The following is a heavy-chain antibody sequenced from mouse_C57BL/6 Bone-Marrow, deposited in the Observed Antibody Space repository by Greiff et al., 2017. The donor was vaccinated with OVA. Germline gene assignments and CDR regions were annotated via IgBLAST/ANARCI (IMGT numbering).Heavy chain of an antibody. CDR1: GYTFTSYW. J-gene: IGHJ1*03. CDR3: ARGQDGSSHWYFDV. V-gene: IGHV1-55*01. Sequence: QVQLQQPGAELVKPGASVKMSCKASGYTFTSYWITWVKQRPGQGLEWIGDIYPGSGSTNYNEKFKSKATLTVDTSSSTAYMQLSSLTSEDSAVYYCARGQDGSSHWYFDVWGTGTTVTVSS. D-gene: IGHD1-1*01. CDR2: IYPGSGST.